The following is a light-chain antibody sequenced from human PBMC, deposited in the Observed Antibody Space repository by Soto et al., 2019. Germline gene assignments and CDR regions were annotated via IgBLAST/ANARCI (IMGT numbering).Light chain of an antibody. V-gene: IGKV3-20*01. CDR2: GAS. CDR3: QQYGSSPWT. Sequence: EIVLTQSPGTLSLSPGERATLSCRASQSVSSSYLAWYQQKPGHAPRPLIYGASSMAIGIPDRFSGSGSGTDFTLTISRLEPEDFAVYYCQQYGSSPWTFGQGTKVEIK. CDR1: QSVSSSY. J-gene: IGKJ1*01.